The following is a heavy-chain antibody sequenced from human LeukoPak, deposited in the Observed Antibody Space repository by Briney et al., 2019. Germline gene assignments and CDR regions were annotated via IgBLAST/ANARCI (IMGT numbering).Heavy chain of an antibody. CDR2: ISGSGNGFSI. V-gene: IGHV3-64D*06. D-gene: IGHD3-16*01. CDR1: GFVFSIYT. Sequence: GSLRLSCSASGFVFSIYTMYWVRQTPGRGPEYVSTISGSGNGFSIYYADSVKGGFTISRDDSKSILYLQMNGLRSEDTAVYYCVKDFGRVRGTPDSWGQGTLVTVSS. J-gene: IGHJ4*02. CDR3: VKDFGRVRGTPDS.